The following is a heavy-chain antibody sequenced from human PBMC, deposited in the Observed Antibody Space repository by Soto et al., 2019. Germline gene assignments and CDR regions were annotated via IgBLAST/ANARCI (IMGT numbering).Heavy chain of an antibody. CDR1: GGSISSGGYY. D-gene: IGHD2-21*01. J-gene: IGHJ3*02. CDR3: AREPRSRDSDI. CDR2: IYYIGST. Sequence: QVQLQESGPGLVKPSQTLSLTCTVSGGSISSGGYYWSWIRQHPGKGLEWIGYIYYIGSTYYNPSIKGRVTISRNTSKNQFSMKMSTVTAADTAVYYCAREPRSRDSDIWGQGTMVTVSS. V-gene: IGHV4-31*03.